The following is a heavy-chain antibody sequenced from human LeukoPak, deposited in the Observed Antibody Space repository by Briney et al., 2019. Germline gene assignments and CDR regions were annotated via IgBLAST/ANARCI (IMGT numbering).Heavy chain of an antibody. Sequence: ASVKVSCKASGYTFTGYYMHWVRQAPGQGLEWMGWINPNSGGTNYAQKFQGRVTMTRDTSISTAYMELSRLRSDDTVVYYCAKGAYYDSSGYVGWFDPWGQGTLVTVSS. J-gene: IGHJ5*02. CDR1: GYTFTGYY. CDR2: INPNSGGT. D-gene: IGHD3-22*01. V-gene: IGHV1-2*02. CDR3: AKGAYYDSSGYVGWFDP.